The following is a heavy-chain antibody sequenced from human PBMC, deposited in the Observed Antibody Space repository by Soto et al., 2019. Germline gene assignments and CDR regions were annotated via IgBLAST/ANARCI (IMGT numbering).Heavy chain of an antibody. CDR1: GFTFSSCV. CDR3: AKGLINGRWYAED. V-gene: IGHV3-23*01. Sequence: EVHLLESGGGLVHPGESLRLSCGASGFTFSSCVMTWVRQAPGKGLEWVPCITDSGTGTYYADSVKGRFTISRYNSKNTMYLKMNNLRAEDTGVYYCAKGLINGRWYAEDWGQGTLVTVSS. J-gene: IGHJ4*02. D-gene: IGHD6-13*01. CDR2: ITDSGTGT.